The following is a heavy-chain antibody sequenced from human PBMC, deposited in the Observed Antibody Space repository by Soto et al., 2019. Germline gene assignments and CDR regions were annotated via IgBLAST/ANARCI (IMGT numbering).Heavy chain of an antibody. V-gene: IGHV3-30*18. J-gene: IGHJ4*02. D-gene: IGHD2-15*01. Sequence: QVQLVESGGGVVQPGRSLRLSCAASGFTFSSYGMHWVRQAPGKGLEWVAVISYDGSNKYYADSVKGRFTISRDNSKNTLYLQMNSLRAEDTAVYYCAKDHIAATKRAPPDYWGQGTLVTVSS. CDR1: GFTFSSYG. CDR2: ISYDGSNK. CDR3: AKDHIAATKRAPPDY.